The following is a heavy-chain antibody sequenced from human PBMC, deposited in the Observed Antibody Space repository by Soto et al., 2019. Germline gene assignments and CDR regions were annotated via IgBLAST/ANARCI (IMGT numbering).Heavy chain of an antibody. CDR2: IIPLFRKT. Sequence: ASVKVSCKASGDMFRNSAFTWVRQAPGQGLEWMGVIIPLFRKTDVAQKFQGRLTFTADESTTTLYLEVTSLTSEDTSVYYCARARLSNGDPNIYFFYGLDVWGQGTTVTVSS. J-gene: IGHJ6*02. D-gene: IGHD6-6*01. CDR1: GDMFRNSA. V-gene: IGHV1-69*13. CDR3: ARARLSNGDPNIYFFYGLDV.